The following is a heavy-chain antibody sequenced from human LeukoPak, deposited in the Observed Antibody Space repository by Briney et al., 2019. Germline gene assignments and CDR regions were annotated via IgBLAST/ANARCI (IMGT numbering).Heavy chain of an antibody. D-gene: IGHD3-10*01. CDR3: ARGVRYYYYYMDV. CDR2: IYYSGST. V-gene: IGHV4-39*07. J-gene: IGHJ6*03. CDR1: GGSISSNSYY. Sequence: SETLSLTCTVSGGSISSNSYYWGWIRQPPWKGLEWIGSIYYSGSTNYNPSLKSRVTISVDTSKNQFSLKLSSVAAADTAVYYCARGVRYYYYYMDVWGKGTTVTISS.